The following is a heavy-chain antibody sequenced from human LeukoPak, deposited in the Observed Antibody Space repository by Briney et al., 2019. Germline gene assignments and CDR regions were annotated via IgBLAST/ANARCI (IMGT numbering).Heavy chain of an antibody. J-gene: IGHJ6*02. CDR2: IVVGGGNT. D-gene: IGHD1-1*01. CDR1: GFTFTSSA. CDR3: ATPSTRQYYYGMDV. V-gene: IGHV1-58*02. Sequence: GASVKVSCKASGFTFTSSAMQWVRQARGQRLEWIGWIVVGGGNTNYAQKFQERVTITRDMSTSTAYMELSSLRSEDTAVYYCATPSTRQYYYGMDVWGQGTTVTVSS.